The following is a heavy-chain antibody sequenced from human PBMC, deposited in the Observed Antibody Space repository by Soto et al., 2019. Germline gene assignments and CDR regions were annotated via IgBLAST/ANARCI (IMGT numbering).Heavy chain of an antibody. CDR2: INYSGST. V-gene: IGHV4-31*03. J-gene: IGHJ4*02. Sequence: QVQLQESGPGLVKTSQTLSLTCSVSGDSISSGVYYWNWIRQHPGKGLEWIGYINYSGSTNYNPSLKSRLTISEDTSKNQFSLKLSSVTAADTAVYYCARGRGDSTQAYFDYWGQGTLVTVSS. CDR3: ARGRGDSTQAYFDY. D-gene: IGHD2-21*02. CDR1: GDSISSGVYY.